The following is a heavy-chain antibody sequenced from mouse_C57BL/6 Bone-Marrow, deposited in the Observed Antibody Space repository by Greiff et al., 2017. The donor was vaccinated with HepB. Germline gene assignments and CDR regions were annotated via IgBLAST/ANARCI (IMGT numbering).Heavy chain of an antibody. J-gene: IGHJ2*01. D-gene: IGHD2-5*01. V-gene: IGHV1-22*01. CDR3: ARMGAYYSNYEVY. Sequence: EVQLQQSGPELVKPGASVKMSCKASGYTFTDYNMHWVKQSHGKSLEWIGYINPNNGGTSYNQKFKGKATLTVNKSSSTAYMELRSLTSEDSAVYCCARMGAYYSNYEVYWGQGTTLTVSS. CDR1: GYTFTDYN. CDR2: INPNNGGT.